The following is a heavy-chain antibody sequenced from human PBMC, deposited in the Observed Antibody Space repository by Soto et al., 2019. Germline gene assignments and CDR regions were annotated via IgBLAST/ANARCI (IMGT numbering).Heavy chain of an antibody. CDR2: IVPIVDTS. CDR3: VRVVAIPGYPDN. CDR1: GGTFSSYA. V-gene: IGHV1-69*12. D-gene: IGHD5-12*01. J-gene: IGHJ4*02. Sequence: QVQLVQSGAEVRQPASSVKVSCKTSGGTFSSYAISWVRQAPGQGLEWMGGIVPIVDTSTYAQKFQVRVTIAADESTSTVYMELSSLRSDDTAVYYCVRVVAIPGYPDNWGQGTLVTVSS.